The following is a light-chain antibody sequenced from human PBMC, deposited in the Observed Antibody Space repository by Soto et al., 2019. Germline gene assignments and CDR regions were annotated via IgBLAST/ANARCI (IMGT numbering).Light chain of an antibody. J-gene: IGLJ2*01. V-gene: IGLV2-11*01. CDR3: QSYDSDFVV. CDR2: DVS. CDR1: SSDVGGYNY. Sequence: QSALTQPRSVSGSPGQSVTISCTGTSSDVGGYNYVSWYQQHPGKAPKLMIYDVSKRPSGVPDRFSGSTDGSSNSASLTISGLQTEDEADYYCQSYDSDFVVFGGGTKLTVL.